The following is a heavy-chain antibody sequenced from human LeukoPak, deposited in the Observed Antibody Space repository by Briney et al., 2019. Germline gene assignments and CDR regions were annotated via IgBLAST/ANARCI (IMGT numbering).Heavy chain of an antibody. V-gene: IGHV4-34*01. J-gene: IGHJ6*03. CDR2: INHSGTT. Sequence: SETLSVTCGVSGGSFSGYYWTWIRQSPGKGLEWMGEINHSGTTIYNPSLKSRVSMSEDTSRNQISLKMTSVTAAGTAVYYCARGRNWQTFYHYCMDVWGNGTTVTVSS. D-gene: IGHD1-14*01. CDR3: ARGRNWQTFYHYCMDV. CDR1: GGSFSGYY.